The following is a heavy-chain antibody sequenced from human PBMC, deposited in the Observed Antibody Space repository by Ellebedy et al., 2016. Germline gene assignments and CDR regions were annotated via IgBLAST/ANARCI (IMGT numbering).Heavy chain of an antibody. Sequence: GESLKISCAASGFTFSSYWMHWVRQAPGKGLVWVSRINRDGSTTSYADSVKGRFTISRDNAKNTLYLQMNSLRAEDTAVYYCVRIDSSTAARPDIYWGQGTLVTVSS. CDR3: VRIDSSTAARPDIY. V-gene: IGHV3-74*01. D-gene: IGHD6-6*01. CDR2: INRDGSTT. J-gene: IGHJ4*02. CDR1: GFTFSSYW.